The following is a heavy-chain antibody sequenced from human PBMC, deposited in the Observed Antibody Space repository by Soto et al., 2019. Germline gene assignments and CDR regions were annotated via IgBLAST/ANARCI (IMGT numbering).Heavy chain of an antibody. V-gene: IGHV4-34*01. CDR3: ASLSGGSMVRGVRPLYFDY. CDR1: GGSFSGYY. CDR2: INHSGST. Sequence: QVQLQQWGAGLLKPSETLSLTCAVYGGSFSGYYWSWIRQPPGKGLEWIGEINHSGSTNYNPSLKSRVTISVDTSKNQFSLRLSSVTAADTAVYYCASLSGGSMVRGVRPLYFDYWGQGTLVTVSS. J-gene: IGHJ4*02. D-gene: IGHD3-10*01.